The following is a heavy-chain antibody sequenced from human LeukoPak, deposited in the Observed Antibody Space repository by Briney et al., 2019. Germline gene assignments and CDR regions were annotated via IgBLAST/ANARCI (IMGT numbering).Heavy chain of an antibody. D-gene: IGHD3-16*02. CDR2: ISAYNVNT. V-gene: IGHV1-18*01. CDR1: GYTFTSCG. Sequence: ASVKVSCKASGYTFTSCGISWVRQAPGQGLEWMGWISAYNVNTNYAQKLQGRVTMTTDTATSTAYMELRSLRSDDTAVYYCARDVGSYRDTYYFDYWGQGTLVTVSS. J-gene: IGHJ4*02. CDR3: ARDVGSYRDTYYFDY.